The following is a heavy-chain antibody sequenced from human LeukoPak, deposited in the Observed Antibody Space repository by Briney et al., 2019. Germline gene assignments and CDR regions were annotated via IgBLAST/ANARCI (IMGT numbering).Heavy chain of an antibody. V-gene: IGHV5-51*01. CDR1: GYSFTSYW. CDR3: ARHRGSVTTNYYYYRDV. D-gene: IGHD4-17*01. CDR2: IYPGDSDT. J-gene: IGHJ6*03. Sequence: GESLKISCKGSGYSFTSYWIGWVRQMPGKGLEWMGIIYPGDSDTRYSPSFQGQVTISADKSISTAYLQWSSLKASDTAMYYCARHRGSVTTNYYYYRDVWGKGTTVTVSS.